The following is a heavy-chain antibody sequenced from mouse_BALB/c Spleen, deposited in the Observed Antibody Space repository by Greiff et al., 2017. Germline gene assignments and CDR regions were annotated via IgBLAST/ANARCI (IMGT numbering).Heavy chain of an antibody. CDR2: IDPANGNT. CDR3: ARITTASAWFAY. CDR1: GFNIKDTY. V-gene: IGHV14-3*02. D-gene: IGHD1-2*01. J-gene: IGHJ3*01. Sequence: EVKLMESGAELVKPGASVKLSCTASGFNIKDTYMHWVKQRPEQGLEWIGRIDPANGNTKYDPKFQGKATITADTSSNTAYLQLSSLTSEDTAVYYCARITTASAWFAYWGQGTLVTVSA.